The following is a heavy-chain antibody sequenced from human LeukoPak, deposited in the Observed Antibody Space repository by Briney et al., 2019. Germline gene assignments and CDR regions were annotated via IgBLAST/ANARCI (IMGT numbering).Heavy chain of an antibody. Sequence: ASVKVSCKVSGYSLIELSTHWVRQAPGQGLEWMGGFDAGDDETIYAQKFQGRVTMTEDTSTDTAYLELSSLRSEDTAVYFCATEKDLLLDSWGQGTPVTVSS. CDR3: ATEKDLLLDS. CDR2: FDAGDDET. V-gene: IGHV1-24*01. CDR1: GYSLIELS. J-gene: IGHJ5*01. D-gene: IGHD1-26*01.